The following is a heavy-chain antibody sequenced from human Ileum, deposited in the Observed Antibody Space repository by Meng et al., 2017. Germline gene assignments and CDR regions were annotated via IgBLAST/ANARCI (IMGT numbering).Heavy chain of an antibody. V-gene: IGHV4-39*01. CDR2: IYYGGST. CDR3: ARRAHYGDPPR. Sequence: QLRLQESGPGLVKPSETLSLKCSVSSGSFTNNNYYWVWIRRPPGKGLEWIGSIYYGGSTSYNPSLKSRVTISVDTSTNQFSLKLISVTAADTAVYYCARRAHYGDPPRWGQGTLVTVSS. J-gene: IGHJ4*02. D-gene: IGHD4-17*01. CDR1: SGSFTNNNYY.